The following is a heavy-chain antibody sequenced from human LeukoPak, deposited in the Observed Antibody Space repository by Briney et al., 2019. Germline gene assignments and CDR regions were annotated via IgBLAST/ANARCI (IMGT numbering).Heavy chain of an antibody. CDR1: GYTFTGYY. Sequence: GASVKVSCKASGYTFTGYYMHWVRQAPGQGLEWMGWINPNSGGTNYAQKFQGRVTMTRDTSISTAYMELSRLRSDDTAVYYCARYCSSTSYHSWGAFDIWGQGTMVTVSS. J-gene: IGHJ3*02. CDR2: INPNSGGT. D-gene: IGHD2-2*01. V-gene: IGHV1-2*02. CDR3: ARYCSSTSYHSWGAFDI.